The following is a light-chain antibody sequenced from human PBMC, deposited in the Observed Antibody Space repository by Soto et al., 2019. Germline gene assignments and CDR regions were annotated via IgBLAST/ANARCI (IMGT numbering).Light chain of an antibody. Sequence: QAVVTQDPSLTVSPGGTVTLTCDSSPGPVTSTHYPYWFQQKPGQAPRTLIYDASNRHSWTPARFSGSLLGGKAALTLSGAQPEDEAEYHCLLSYSGDVVFGGGTKLTVL. J-gene: IGLJ3*02. CDR3: LLSYSGDVV. CDR1: PGPVTSTHY. CDR2: DAS. V-gene: IGLV7-46*01.